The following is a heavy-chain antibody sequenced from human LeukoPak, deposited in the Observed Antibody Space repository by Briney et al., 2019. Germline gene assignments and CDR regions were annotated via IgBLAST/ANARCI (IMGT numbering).Heavy chain of an antibody. CDR3: AKDKGSGWTGRFDY. D-gene: IGHD6-19*01. CDR2: ISWNSGSI. J-gene: IGHJ4*02. Sequence: GGSLRFSCAASGFTFDDYAMHWVRQAPGKGLEWVSGISWNSGSIGYADSVKGRFTISRDNAKNSLYLQMNSLRAEDTALYYCAKDKGSGWTGRFDYWGQGTLVTVSS. V-gene: IGHV3-9*01. CDR1: GFTFDDYA.